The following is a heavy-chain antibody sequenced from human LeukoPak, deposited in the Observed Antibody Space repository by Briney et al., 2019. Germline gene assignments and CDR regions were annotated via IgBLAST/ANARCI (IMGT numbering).Heavy chain of an antibody. J-gene: IGHJ5*02. CDR1: GFTFSSYS. D-gene: IGHD3-10*01. Sequence: VGSLRLSCAASGFTFSSYSMNWVRQAPGKGLEWVSSISSSSSYIYYADSVKGRFTISRDNAKNSLYLQMNSLRAEDTAVYYCARVTNYYGSGRPFWVDPWGQGTLVTVSS. V-gene: IGHV3-21*01. CDR3: ARVTNYYGSGRPFWVDP. CDR2: ISSSSSYI.